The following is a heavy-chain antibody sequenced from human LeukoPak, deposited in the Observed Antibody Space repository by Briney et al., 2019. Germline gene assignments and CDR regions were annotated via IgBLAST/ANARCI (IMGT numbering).Heavy chain of an antibody. CDR2: IYYSGST. D-gene: IGHD6-13*01. Sequence: NPSETLSLTCTVSGGSISSYYWSWIREPPGKGLEWIGYIYYSGSTNYTPSLKSRVTISVDTSKNQFSLKLSSVTAADTAVYYCARESIAAAGTNGFDPWGQGTLVTVSS. J-gene: IGHJ5*02. V-gene: IGHV4-59*01. CDR1: GGSISSYY. CDR3: ARESIAAAGTNGFDP.